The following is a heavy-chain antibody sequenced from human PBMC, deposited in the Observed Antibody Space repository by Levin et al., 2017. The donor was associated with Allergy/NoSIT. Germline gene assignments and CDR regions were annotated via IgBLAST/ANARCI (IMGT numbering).Heavy chain of an antibody. J-gene: IGHJ4*02. Sequence: LSLTCAASGFTFSSYAMHWVRQAPGKGLEWVAVISYDGSNKYYADSVKGRFTISRDNSKNTLYLQMNSLRAEDTAVYYCARVGVVWWELPVGYFDYWGQGTLVTVSS. CDR2: ISYDGSNK. V-gene: IGHV3-30-3*01. CDR1: GFTFSSYA. D-gene: IGHD1-26*01. CDR3: ARVGVVWWELPVGYFDY.